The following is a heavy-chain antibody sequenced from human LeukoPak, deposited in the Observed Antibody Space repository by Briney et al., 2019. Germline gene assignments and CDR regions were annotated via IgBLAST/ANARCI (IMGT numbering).Heavy chain of an antibody. CDR1: GFTFSSYW. CDR3: ASPEYYYDSSGYLGY. D-gene: IGHD3-22*01. CDR2: INSDGSST. V-gene: IGHV3-74*01. J-gene: IGHJ4*02. Sequence: GGSLRLSCAASGFTFSSYWMHWVRQAPGKGRVWGSRINSDGSSTSYADSVKGRFTISRDNAKNTLYLQMNSLRAEDTAVYYCASPEYYYDSSGYLGYWGQGTLVTVSS.